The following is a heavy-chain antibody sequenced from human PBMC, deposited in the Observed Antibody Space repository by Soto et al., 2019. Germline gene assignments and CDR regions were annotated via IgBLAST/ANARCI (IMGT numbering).Heavy chain of an antibody. D-gene: IGHD4-17*01. J-gene: IGHJ4*02. CDR3: VSDLHEPLAADALREAN. CDR1: GFTFSSYE. Sequence: EMQLVQSGGGLVQPGGSLRLSCAASGFTFSSYEMHWVRQAPGKGLEWISYISSSGTGTYYADSVRGRFTMSRDNTKNSVSLQMYSLRAGDTAIYYCVSDLHEPLAADALREANWGQGTQVTVSS. CDR2: ISSSGTGT. V-gene: IGHV3-48*03.